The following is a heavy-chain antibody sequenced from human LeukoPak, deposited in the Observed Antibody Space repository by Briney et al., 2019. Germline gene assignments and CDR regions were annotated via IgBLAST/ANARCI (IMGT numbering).Heavy chain of an antibody. Sequence: PGGSLRLSCATSGFTLSSYWMHWVRQVPGKGLEWLSRINNDGVSTSYADSVKGRFTISRDNAKNTLYLRMNSLRAEDTAIYYCARKPLSGGYGGTIDYWGQGTLATVSS. CDR3: ARKPLSGGYGGTIDY. CDR1: GFTLSSYW. J-gene: IGHJ4*02. D-gene: IGHD5-12*01. CDR2: INNDGVST. V-gene: IGHV3-74*01.